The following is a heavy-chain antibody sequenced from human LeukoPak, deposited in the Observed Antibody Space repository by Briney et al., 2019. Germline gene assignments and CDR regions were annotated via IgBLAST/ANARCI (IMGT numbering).Heavy chain of an antibody. CDR1: GYTLTELS. CDR3: ATTGIAVAGTQY. V-gene: IGHV1-24*01. D-gene: IGHD6-19*01. CDR2: FDPEDGET. Sequence: ASVKVSCKVSGYTLTELSMHWVRQAPGKGLEWMGGFDPEDGETIYAQKFQGRVTMTEDTSTDTAYMELSSLRSEDTAVYYCATTGIAVAGTQYWGQGTLVTVSS. J-gene: IGHJ4*02.